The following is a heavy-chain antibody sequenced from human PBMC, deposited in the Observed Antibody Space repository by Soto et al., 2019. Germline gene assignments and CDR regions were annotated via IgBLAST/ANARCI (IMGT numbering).Heavy chain of an antibody. J-gene: IGHJ6*03. V-gene: IGHV3-21*01. D-gene: IGHD3-9*01. CDR3: ARGGHVLRYFDWFGATSYGEDYYYMDV. CDR1: GFTFSSYS. Sequence: GGSLRLSCAASGFTFSSYSMNWVRQAPGKGLEWVSSISSSSSYIYYADSVKGRFTISRDNAKNSLYLQMNSLRAEDTAVYYCARGGHVLRYFDWFGATSYGEDYYYMDVWGKGTTVTVSS. CDR2: ISSSSSYI.